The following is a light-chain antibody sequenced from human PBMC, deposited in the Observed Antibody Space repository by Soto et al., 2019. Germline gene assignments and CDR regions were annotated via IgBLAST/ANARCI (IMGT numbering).Light chain of an antibody. Sequence: EIVMTQSPLALPVTPGEPASISCRSSQSLLYNYTYNYLDWYVQKPGQSPQLLIYFVSNRAPGVPDRFSGSGSGTDFTLKINRVEAEDVGTYYCMQALQSLTVGQGTRLEI. V-gene: IGKV2-28*01. J-gene: IGKJ5*01. CDR1: QSLLYNYTYNY. CDR2: FVS. CDR3: MQALQSLT.